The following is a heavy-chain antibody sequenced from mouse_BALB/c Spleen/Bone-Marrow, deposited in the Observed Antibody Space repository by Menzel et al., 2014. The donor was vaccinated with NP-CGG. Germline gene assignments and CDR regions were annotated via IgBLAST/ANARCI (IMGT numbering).Heavy chain of an antibody. D-gene: IGHD1-1*01. J-gene: IGHJ3*01. Sequence: VQLQQSGAELVKPGASVKLSCTASGFSIKDTYMHWVKQRPEQGLEWIGRIDPANGNTKYDPKFQGKATTTADTSSNTAYLQLSSLTSEDTAVYYCASYYYGSSRFAYWGQGTLVTVSA. V-gene: IGHV14-3*02. CDR3: ASYYYGSSRFAY. CDR1: GFSIKDTY. CDR2: IDPANGNT.